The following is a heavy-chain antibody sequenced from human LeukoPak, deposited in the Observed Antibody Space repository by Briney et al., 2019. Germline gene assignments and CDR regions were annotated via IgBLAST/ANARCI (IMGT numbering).Heavy chain of an antibody. CDR3: TTDRAVLMVYAAVSDY. D-gene: IGHD2-8*01. V-gene: IGHV3-15*01. CDR1: GFTFSNAW. J-gene: IGHJ4*02. CDR2: IKSKTDGGTT. Sequence: PGGSLRLSCAASGFTFSNAWMSWVRQAPGEGLEWVGRIKSKTDGGTTDYAAPVKGRFTISRDDSKNTLYLQMNSLKTEDTAVYYCTTDRAVLMVYAAVSDYWGQGTLVTVSS.